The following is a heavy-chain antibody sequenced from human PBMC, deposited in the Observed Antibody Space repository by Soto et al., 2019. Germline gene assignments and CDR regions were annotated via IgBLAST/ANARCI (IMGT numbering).Heavy chain of an antibody. D-gene: IGHD3-3*01. CDR3: ARSFQNYDFWSGYSSVIDY. V-gene: IGHV5-51*01. Sequence: GESLKISCKGSGYSFTSYWIGWVRQMPGKGLEWMGIIYPGDSDTRYSPSFQGQVTISADKSISTAYLQWSSLKASDTAMYYCARSFQNYDFWSGYSSVIDYWGQGTPVTVSS. CDR2: IYPGDSDT. J-gene: IGHJ4*02. CDR1: GYSFTSYW.